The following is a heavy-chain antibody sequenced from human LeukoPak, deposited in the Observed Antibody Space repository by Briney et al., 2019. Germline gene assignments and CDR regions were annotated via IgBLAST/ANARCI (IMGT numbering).Heavy chain of an antibody. CDR1: GGSISTRNW. CDR3: AKDYGDRGVDSFDI. J-gene: IGHJ3*02. D-gene: IGHD4-17*01. Sequence: SETLSLACAVSGGSISTRNWWSWVRQPPGKGLEWFGEIYHSGNINYNPSLKSRITISVDKSKNQFSLNLSSATAADTAVYYCAKDYGDRGVDSFDIWGQGTMVTVSS. V-gene: IGHV4-4*02. CDR2: IYHSGNI.